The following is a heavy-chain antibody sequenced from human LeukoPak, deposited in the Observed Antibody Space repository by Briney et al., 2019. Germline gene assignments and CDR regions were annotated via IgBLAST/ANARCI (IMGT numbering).Heavy chain of an antibody. V-gene: IGHV1-2*02. CDR1: GYTFTGYY. J-gene: IGHJ4*02. CDR3: ARASEPLWFGELSFDY. Sequence: ASVKVSCKASGYTFTGYYMHWVRQAPGQGLEWMRWINPNSGGTNYAQKLQGRVTMTTDTSTSTAYMELRSLRSDDTAVYYCARASEPLWFGELSFDYWGQGTLVTVSS. CDR2: INPNSGGT. D-gene: IGHD3-10*01.